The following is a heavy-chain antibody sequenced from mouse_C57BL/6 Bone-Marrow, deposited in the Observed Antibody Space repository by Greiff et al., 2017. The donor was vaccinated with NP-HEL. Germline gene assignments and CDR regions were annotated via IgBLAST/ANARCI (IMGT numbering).Heavy chain of an antibody. Sequence: VHVKQSGAELVRPGASVKLSCTASGFNIKDDYMHWVKQRPEQGLEWIGWIDPENGDTEYASKFQGKATITADTSSNTAYLQLSSLTSEDTAVYYCTPIYYYGSYWGQGTLVTVSA. CDR3: TPIYYYGSY. J-gene: IGHJ3*01. CDR1: GFNIKDDY. CDR2: IDPENGDT. D-gene: IGHD1-1*01. V-gene: IGHV14-4*01.